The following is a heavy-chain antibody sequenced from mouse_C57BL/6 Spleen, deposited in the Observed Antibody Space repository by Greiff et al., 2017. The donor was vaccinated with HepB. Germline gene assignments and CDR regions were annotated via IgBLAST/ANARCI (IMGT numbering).Heavy chain of an antibody. D-gene: IGHD2-10*01. J-gene: IGHJ1*03. CDR2: INYDGSST. CDR1: GFTFSDYY. CDR3: ARAFYGNYFWYFDV. V-gene: IGHV5-16*01. Sequence: EVQLVESEGGLVQPGSSMKLSCTASGFTFSDYYMAWVRQVPEKGLEWVANINYDGSSTYYLDSLKSRFIISRDNAKNILYLQMSSLKSEDTATYYCARAFYGNYFWYFDVWGTGTTVTVSS.